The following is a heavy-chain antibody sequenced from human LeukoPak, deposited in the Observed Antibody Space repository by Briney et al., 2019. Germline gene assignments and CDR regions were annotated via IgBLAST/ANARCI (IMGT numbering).Heavy chain of an antibody. J-gene: IGHJ4*01. D-gene: IGHD1-26*01. CDR3: AREPVGASDY. CDR1: GGSISSSSYY. V-gene: IGHV4-39*07. Sequence: SETLSLTCTVSGGSISSSSYYWGWIRQPPGKGLEWIGSIYYSGSTYYNPSLKSRVTISVDTSKNQFSLKLTSVTAADTAVYYCAREPVGASDYWGQEPWSPSPQ. CDR2: IYYSGST.